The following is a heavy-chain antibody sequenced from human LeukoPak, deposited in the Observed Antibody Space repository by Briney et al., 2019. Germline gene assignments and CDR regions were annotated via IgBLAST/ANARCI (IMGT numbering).Heavy chain of an antibody. Sequence: PGGSLRLSCAASGFTFSSYWMCWVRQDPGKGLAWVSRIKTDGSITAYAGSVKGRFTISRDNAKNTLYLQMNSLRADDTAVYYCARDGDAPMTDFDYWGQGTLVTVSS. CDR1: GFTFSSYW. V-gene: IGHV3-74*01. CDR2: IKTDGSIT. CDR3: ARDGDAPMTDFDY. J-gene: IGHJ4*02. D-gene: IGHD2-21*02.